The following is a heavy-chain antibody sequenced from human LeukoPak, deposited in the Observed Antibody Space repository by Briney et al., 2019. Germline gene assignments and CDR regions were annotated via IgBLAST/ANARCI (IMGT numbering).Heavy chain of an antibody. CDR3: AKVPADPSEPLPPHAVDI. Sequence: GGSLRLSCAASGFTFSSYGMSWVRQAPGKGLEWVSTISGSGGSTDYADSVKGRFTISRDNSKNTLYLQMNSLRAEDTAVYFCAKVPADPSEPLPPHAVDIWGQGTMVTVSS. D-gene: IGHD2-2*01. V-gene: IGHV3-23*01. CDR1: GFTFSSYG. J-gene: IGHJ3*02. CDR2: ISGSGGST.